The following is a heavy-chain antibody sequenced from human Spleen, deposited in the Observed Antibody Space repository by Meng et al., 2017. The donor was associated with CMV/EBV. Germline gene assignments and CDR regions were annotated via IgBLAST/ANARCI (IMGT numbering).Heavy chain of an antibody. CDR3: ARGTKRYCSGTSCYTLDY. CDR1: GFTFSDYY. Sequence: GESLKISCAASGFTFSDYYMSWIRQAPGRGLEWLSYINRSGDVIYNADSVKGRFTISMDNAKDSLHLQMNRLRAEDTAVYYCARGTKRYCSGTSCYTLDYWGQGTLVTVSS. J-gene: IGHJ4*02. V-gene: IGHV3-11*04. D-gene: IGHD2-2*02. CDR2: INRSGDVI.